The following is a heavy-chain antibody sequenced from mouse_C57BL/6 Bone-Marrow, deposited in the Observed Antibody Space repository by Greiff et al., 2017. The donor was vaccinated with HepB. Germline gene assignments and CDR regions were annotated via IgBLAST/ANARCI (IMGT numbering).Heavy chain of an antibody. CDR1: GYNFTSYW. V-gene: IGHV1-53*01. CDR3: ARTTYYYGSSPACFAY. CDR2: SNPINGGT. Sequence: QVQLQQPGTELVKPGASVKLSCKASGYNFTSYWMHWVKQRPGQGLEWIGNSNPINGGTKYNEKFKSKATLTVDKSSSTAYMQLSSLTSEDSAVFYCARTTYYYGSSPACFAYWGQGTLVTVSA. J-gene: IGHJ3*01. D-gene: IGHD1-1*01.